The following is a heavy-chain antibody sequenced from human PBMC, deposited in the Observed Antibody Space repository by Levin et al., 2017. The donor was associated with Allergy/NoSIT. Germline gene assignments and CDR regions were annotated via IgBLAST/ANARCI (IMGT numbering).Heavy chain of an antibody. CDR1: GDSISGGTFY. CDR2: IHHSGSA. D-gene: IGHD3-10*01. CDR3: ARDECAWLGECYGMDV. J-gene: IGHJ6*02. Sequence: SETLSLTCTVSGDSISGGTFYWSWIRQRPGTGLEWIGFIHHSGSAYYNPSLKSRLTMSLDTSKSQFSLRVTSVTAADTAVYYCARDECAWLGECYGMDVWGQGTTVIVSS. V-gene: IGHV4-31*03.